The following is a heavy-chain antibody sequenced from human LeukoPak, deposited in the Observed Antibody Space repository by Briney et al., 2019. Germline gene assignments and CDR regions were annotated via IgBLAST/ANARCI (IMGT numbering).Heavy chain of an antibody. D-gene: IGHD3-22*01. V-gene: IGHV3-20*04. Sequence: GGSLRLSCAASGVTFDAYAMSWVRQAPGKGLEWVSGIHSNGGSTGYADSVKGRFTISRDNAKNSLYLQMNSLRDEDTAVYYCAKDSDYYHSSGYYYAYFQHWGQGTLVTVSS. CDR2: IHSNGGST. CDR3: AKDSDYYHSSGYYYAYFQH. CDR1: GVTFDAYA. J-gene: IGHJ1*01.